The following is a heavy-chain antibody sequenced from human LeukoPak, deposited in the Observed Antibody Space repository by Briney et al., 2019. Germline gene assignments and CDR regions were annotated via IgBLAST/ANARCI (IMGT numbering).Heavy chain of an antibody. CDR2: TYYRSKWST. J-gene: IGHJ5*01. Sequence: SQTLSLTCAISGDSVSSNSAAWNWIRQSTSRGLEWLGRTYYRSKWSTDYAISVKSRMTTNPDTSKNQVSLQLNSVTPEDAAVYYCVRSVAYYYDTSGHYLDSWGQGTLVTVSS. CDR3: VRSVAYYYDTSGHYLDS. D-gene: IGHD3-22*01. V-gene: IGHV6-1*01. CDR1: GDSVSSNSAA.